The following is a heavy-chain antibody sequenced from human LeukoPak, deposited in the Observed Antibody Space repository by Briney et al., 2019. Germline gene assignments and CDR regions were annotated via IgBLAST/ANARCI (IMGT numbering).Heavy chain of an antibody. V-gene: IGHV4-34*01. CDR2: IKHSGST. CDR3: ARDRGGYYGCYFDY. J-gene: IGHJ4*02. D-gene: IGHD3-22*01. Sequence: PSETLSLTCAVYGGSLSGYYWSWNRQPPGKGLEWIGEIKHSGSTNYNPPLKSRVTISVDTSKIQFSLKLSSVTAADTAVYYCARDRGGYYGCYFDYWGQGTLVTVSS. CDR1: GGSLSGYY.